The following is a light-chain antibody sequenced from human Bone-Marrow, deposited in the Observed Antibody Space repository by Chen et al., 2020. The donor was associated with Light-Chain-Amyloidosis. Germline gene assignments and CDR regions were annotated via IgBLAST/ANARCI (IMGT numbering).Light chain of an antibody. J-gene: IGLJ3*02. CDR3: QVWDRSSDRPV. V-gene: IGLV3-21*02. CDR1: NIVSTS. Sequence: SYMLPQPSSVSVAPGQTATIACGGNNIVSTSLNWYQQTPGPAPLLVYYDDSDRPSGIPERLFGSNSGNTATLTISRVEAGDEADYYCQVWDRSSDRPVFGGGTKLTVL. CDR2: DDS.